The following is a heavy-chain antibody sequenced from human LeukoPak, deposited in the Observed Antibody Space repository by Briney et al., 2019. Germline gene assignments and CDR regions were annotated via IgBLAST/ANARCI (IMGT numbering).Heavy chain of an antibody. CDR3: AKDRYCSGGSCYPNWFDP. CDR1: GFTFSSYG. V-gene: IGHV3-30*02. J-gene: IGHJ5*02. CDR2: IRYDGSSK. Sequence: PGGSLRLSCAASGFTFSSYGTHWVRQAPGKGLEWVAFIRYDGSSKYYADSVKGRFTISRDNSKNTLYLQMNSLRAEDTAVYYCAKDRYCSGGSCYPNWFDPWGQGTLVTVSS. D-gene: IGHD2-15*01.